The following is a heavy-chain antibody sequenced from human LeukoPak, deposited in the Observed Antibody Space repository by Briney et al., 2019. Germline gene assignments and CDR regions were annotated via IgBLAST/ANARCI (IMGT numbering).Heavy chain of an antibody. CDR3: TRDSMRGQLLSGY. J-gene: IGHJ4*02. CDR2: VRSKAYGGTT. V-gene: IGHV3-49*04. Sequence: PGGSLRLSCTASGFTFGDYAMSWVRQAPGKGLEWVGFVRSKAYGGTTEYAASVKGRFTISRDDSKSIAYLQMNSLKTEDTAVYYCTRDSMRGQLLSGYWGQGTLVTVSS. D-gene: IGHD2-2*01. CDR1: GFTFGDYA.